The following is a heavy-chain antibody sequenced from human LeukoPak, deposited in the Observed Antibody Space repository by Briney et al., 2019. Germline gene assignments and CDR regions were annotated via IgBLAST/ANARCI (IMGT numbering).Heavy chain of an antibody. J-gene: IGHJ4*02. CDR1: GYTFTGYY. V-gene: IGHV1-2*02. D-gene: IGHD3-16*02. Sequence: ASVKVSCKASGYTFTGYYMHWVRQAPGQGLEWMGWINPNSGGTNYAQKFQGRVTMTRDTSISTAYMELSRLRSDDTAVYYCARDLGVWGSYRLTLFDYWGQGTLVTVSS. CDR2: INPNSGGT. CDR3: ARDLGVWGSYRLTLFDY.